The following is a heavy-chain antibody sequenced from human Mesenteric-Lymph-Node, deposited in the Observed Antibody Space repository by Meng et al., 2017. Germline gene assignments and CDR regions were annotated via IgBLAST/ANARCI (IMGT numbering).Heavy chain of an antibody. CDR2: IGHSGFT. D-gene: IGHD6-19*01. V-gene: IGHV4-39*01. Sequence: QPQLPGSAPGLGKPSEALALTCSVSGRSISTSGYYWGWIRQPPGKGLEWIGSIGHSGFTYYTPSLKSRVTVSIDTSRNQFSLWLTSVTAADTAVYYCVRSSGWVKTGFDPWGQGTLVTVSS. J-gene: IGHJ5*02. CDR1: GRSISTSGYY. CDR3: VRSSGWVKTGFDP.